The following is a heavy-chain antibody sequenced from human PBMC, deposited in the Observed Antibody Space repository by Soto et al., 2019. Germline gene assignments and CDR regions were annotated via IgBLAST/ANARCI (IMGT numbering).Heavy chain of an antibody. CDR2: ISGDGVTT. Sequence: EVQLVESGGDLVQRGGSLRLSCAASGFPFSSYWMHWVRHTPGKWLDWVARISGDGVTTYYADSVTGRFTVSRDNAKNTLSLQISGLRAEDTAVYYCAREYYGLLTGYYTDYWGQGTLVSVSS. CDR1: GFPFSSYW. CDR3: AREYYGLLTGYYTDY. D-gene: IGHD3-9*01. J-gene: IGHJ4*02. V-gene: IGHV3-74*01.